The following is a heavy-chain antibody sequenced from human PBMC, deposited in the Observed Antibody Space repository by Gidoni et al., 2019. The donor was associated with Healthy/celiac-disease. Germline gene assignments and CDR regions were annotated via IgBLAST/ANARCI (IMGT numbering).Heavy chain of an antibody. Sequence: QVQLVESGGGVVQPGRSLRLSCAASGFTFRSYGMHWVRQAPGKGLEWVAFIRYEGSNKYYADSVKGRFTISRENSKNTLYLQMNSLRAEDTAVYYCAKGGQSSSSAYYYYGMDVWGQGTTVTVSS. J-gene: IGHJ6*02. V-gene: IGHV3-30*02. CDR1: GFTFRSYG. CDR2: IRYEGSNK. D-gene: IGHD6-6*01. CDR3: AKGGQSSSSAYYYYGMDV.